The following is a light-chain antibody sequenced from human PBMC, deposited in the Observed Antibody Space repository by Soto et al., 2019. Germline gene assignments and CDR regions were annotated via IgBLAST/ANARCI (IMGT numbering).Light chain of an antibody. Sequence: DIQLTQSPSFLSASVGDRVTITCRASQGISSYLAWHQQKSGKATKLLIYVATTLQSGVHSRFARSGSGAEFSGTLSSLHPEDLAIYYVQQFYCYACTVGQGTKLDIK. CDR2: VAT. CDR3: QQFYCYACT. V-gene: IGKV1-9*01. CDR1: QGISSY. J-gene: IGKJ2*02.